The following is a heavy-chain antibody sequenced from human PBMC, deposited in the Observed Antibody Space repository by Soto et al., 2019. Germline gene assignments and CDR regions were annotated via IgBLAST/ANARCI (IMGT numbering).Heavy chain of an antibody. CDR2: IYYSGST. V-gene: IGHV4-31*03. Sequence: SETLSLTCTVSGGSISSGGYYWSWIRQHPGKGLEWIGYIYYSGSTYYNPSLKSRVTISVDTSKNQFSLKLSSVTAADTAVYYCARESVDIVVVPAAPQGYYYGMDVWGQGTMVTVSS. CDR3: ARESVDIVVVPAAPQGYYYGMDV. J-gene: IGHJ6*02. CDR1: GGSISSGGYY. D-gene: IGHD2-2*01.